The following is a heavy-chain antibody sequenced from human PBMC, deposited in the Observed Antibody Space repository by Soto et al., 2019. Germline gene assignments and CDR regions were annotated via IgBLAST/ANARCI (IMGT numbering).Heavy chain of an antibody. D-gene: IGHD3-9*01. CDR1: GGSFSGYY. V-gene: IGHV4-34*01. Sequence: SLTCAVYGGSFSGYYWSCIRQPPGKGLEWIGEINHSGSTNYNPSLKSRVTISVDTSKNQFSLKLSSVTAADTAVYYCARDRVTWLPHSGLDVWGRGTQVTVFS. CDR3: ARDRVTWLPHSGLDV. J-gene: IGHJ6*02. CDR2: INHSGST.